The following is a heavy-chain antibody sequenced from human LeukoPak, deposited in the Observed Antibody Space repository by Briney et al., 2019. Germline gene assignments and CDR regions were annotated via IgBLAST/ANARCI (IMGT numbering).Heavy chain of an antibody. CDR1: GYTLTELS. V-gene: IGHV1-24*01. CDR2: FDPEDGET. D-gene: IGHD5-24*01. CDR3: AREGSRDGYNLEIDY. Sequence: GASVKVSCKVSGYTLTELSMHWVRQAPGKGLEWMGGFDPEDGETNYAQKLQGRVTITADESTSTAYMELSSLRSEDTAVYYCAREGSRDGYNLEIDYWGQGTLVTVSS. J-gene: IGHJ4*02.